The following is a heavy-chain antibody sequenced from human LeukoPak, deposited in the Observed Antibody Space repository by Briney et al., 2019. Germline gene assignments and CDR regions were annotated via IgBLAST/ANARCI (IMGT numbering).Heavy chain of an antibody. D-gene: IGHD2-2*01. J-gene: IGHJ3*02. CDR3: ASTIVVVPAARVDAFDI. CDR1: GFTFSSYA. CDR2: ISGSGGST. V-gene: IGHV3-23*01. Sequence: PGGSLRLSCAASGFTFSSYAMSWVRQAPGKGLEWVSAISGSGGSTYYADSVKGRSTISRDNSKNTLYLQMNSLRAEDTAVYYCASTIVVVPAARVDAFDIWGQGTMVTVSS.